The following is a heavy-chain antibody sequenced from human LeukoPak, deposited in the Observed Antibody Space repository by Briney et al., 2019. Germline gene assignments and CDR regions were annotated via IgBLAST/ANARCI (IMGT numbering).Heavy chain of an antibody. CDR3: VMDMDV. CDR1: GFIFSTYW. J-gene: IGHJ6*02. CDR2: IKEDGSAK. V-gene: IGHV3-7*05. Sequence: GSLRLSCAASGFIFSTYWMNWVRQAPGKGREWVANIKEDGSAKYYVDSVKGRFTISRDNAKNLLYLHMNSLRAEDTACYYCVMDMDVWGQGTTVTVAS.